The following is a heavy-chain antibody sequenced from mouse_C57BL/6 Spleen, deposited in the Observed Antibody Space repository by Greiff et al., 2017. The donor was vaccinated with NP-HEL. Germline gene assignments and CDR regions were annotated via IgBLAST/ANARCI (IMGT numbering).Heavy chain of an antibody. CDR1: GYTFTSYW. CDR3: ARGGTTVVGGYFDV. Sequence: QVQLQQSGAELVMPGASVKLSCKASGYTFTSYWMHWVKQRPGQGLEWIGEIDPSDSYTNYNQKFKGKSTLTVDKSSSTAYMQLSSLTSEDSAVYYCARGGTTVVGGYFDVWGTGTTVTVSS. D-gene: IGHD1-1*01. V-gene: IGHV1-69*01. J-gene: IGHJ1*03. CDR2: IDPSDSYT.